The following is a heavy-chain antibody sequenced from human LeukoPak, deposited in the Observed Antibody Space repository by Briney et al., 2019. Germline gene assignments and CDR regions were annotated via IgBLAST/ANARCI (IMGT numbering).Heavy chain of an antibody. Sequence: SETLSLTCTVSGGSISSYYWSWIRQPPGKGLEWIGYIYYSGSTNYNPSLKSRVTISVDTSKNQFSLKLSSVTAADTAVYYCARTGAGFYFDYWGQGTLVTVSS. V-gene: IGHV4-59*01. CDR1: GGSISSYY. D-gene: IGHD6-19*01. CDR3: ARTGAGFYFDY. J-gene: IGHJ4*02. CDR2: IYYSGST.